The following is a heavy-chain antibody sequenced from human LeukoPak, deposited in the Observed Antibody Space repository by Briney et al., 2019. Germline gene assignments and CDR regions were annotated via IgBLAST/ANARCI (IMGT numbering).Heavy chain of an antibody. CDR1: GFTFSSYG. V-gene: IGHV3-33*01. J-gene: IGHJ4*02. D-gene: IGHD6-19*01. CDR2: IWYDGSNK. Sequence: GGSLRLSCAASGFTFSSYGMHWVRQAPGKGLEWVAVIWYDGSNKYYADSVKGRFTISRDNSKNTLYLQMNSLRAEDTAVYYCARDKGGSGSCGYWGQGTLVTVSS. CDR3: ARDKGGSGSCGY.